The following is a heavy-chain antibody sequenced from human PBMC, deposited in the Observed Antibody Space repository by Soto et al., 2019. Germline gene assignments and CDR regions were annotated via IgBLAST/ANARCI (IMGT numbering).Heavy chain of an antibody. D-gene: IGHD3-3*01. V-gene: IGHV1-3*01. CDR3: ARSPYYDFHGGWFDP. CDR2: INAGNGNT. J-gene: IGHJ5*02. Sequence: GASVKVSCKASGYTFTSYAMHWVRRAPGQRLEWMGWINAGNGNTKYSQKFQGRVTITRDTSASTAYMELSSLRSEDTAVYYCARSPYYDFHGGWFDPWGQGTLVTVSS. CDR1: GYTFTSYA.